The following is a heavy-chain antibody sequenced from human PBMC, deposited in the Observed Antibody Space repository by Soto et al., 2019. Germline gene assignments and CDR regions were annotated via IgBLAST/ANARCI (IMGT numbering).Heavy chain of an antibody. V-gene: IGHV1-69*13. Sequence: ASVKVSCKASGGTFSSYAISWVRQAPGQGLEWMGGIIPIFGTANYAQKFQGRVTITADESTSTAYMELSSLRSEDTAVYYCAREREADGYNSLGYWGQGTLVTVSS. CDR3: AREREADGYNSLGY. CDR2: IIPIFGTA. D-gene: IGHD5-12*01. CDR1: GGTFSSYA. J-gene: IGHJ4*02.